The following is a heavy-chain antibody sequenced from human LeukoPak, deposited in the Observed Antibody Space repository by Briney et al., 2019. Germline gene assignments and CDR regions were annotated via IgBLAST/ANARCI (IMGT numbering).Heavy chain of an antibody. Sequence: SETLSLTCTVSGGSTSSYYWSWIRQPPGKGLEWIGYIYYSGSTNYNPSLKSRVTISVDTSKNQFSLKLSSVTAADTAVYYCAKGYSYGSFGYWGQGTLVTVSS. CDR2: IYYSGST. J-gene: IGHJ4*02. CDR3: AKGYSYGSFGY. D-gene: IGHD5-18*01. CDR1: GGSTSSYY. V-gene: IGHV4-59*01.